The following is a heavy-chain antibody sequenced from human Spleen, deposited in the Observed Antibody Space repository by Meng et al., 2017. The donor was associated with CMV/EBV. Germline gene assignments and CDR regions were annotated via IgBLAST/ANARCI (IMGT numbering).Heavy chain of an antibody. CDR2: IYSGDTT. Sequence: GESLKISCAASGFTISSNYLTWVRQAPGKGLEWVSVIYSGDTTNYADSVKGRFTISRDNGRSSVYLQMDSLRVDDTAVYYCAGHYDSQSALSYWGHGTPVTVSS. V-gene: IGHV3-53*01. CDR1: GFTISSNY. J-gene: IGHJ4*01. D-gene: IGHD3-16*01. CDR3: AGHYDSQSALSY.